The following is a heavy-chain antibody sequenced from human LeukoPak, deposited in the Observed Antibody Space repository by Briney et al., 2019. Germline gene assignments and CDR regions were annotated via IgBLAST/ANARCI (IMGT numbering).Heavy chain of an antibody. CDR2: ISYDGSNK. D-gene: IGHD2-21*01. CDR3: ARDPLHIPGYFDY. Sequence: GGSLRLSCAASGFTFSSYAMHWVRQAPGKGLEWVAVISYDGSNKYYADSVKGRFTISRDNSKNTLYLQMNSLRAEDTAVYYCARDPLHIPGYFDYWGQGTLVTVSS. V-gene: IGHV3-30*01. CDR1: GFTFSSYA. J-gene: IGHJ4*02.